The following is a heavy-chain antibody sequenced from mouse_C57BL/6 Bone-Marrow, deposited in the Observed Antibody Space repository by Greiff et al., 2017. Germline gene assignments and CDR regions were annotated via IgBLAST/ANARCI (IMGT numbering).Heavy chain of an antibody. V-gene: IGHV14-4*01. CDR3: TTLAIYYGNYYYAMDY. Sequence: VQLQQSGAELVRPGASVKLSCTASGFNIKDDYMHWVKQRPEQGLEWIGWIDPENGDTEYASKFQGKATITADTSSNTAYLQLSILTSEDTAVYYCTTLAIYYGNYYYAMDYWGQGTSVTVSS. CDR2: IDPENGDT. CDR1: GFNIKDDY. J-gene: IGHJ4*01. D-gene: IGHD2-1*01.